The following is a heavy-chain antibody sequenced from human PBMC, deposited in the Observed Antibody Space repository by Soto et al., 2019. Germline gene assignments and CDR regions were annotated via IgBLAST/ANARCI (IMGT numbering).Heavy chain of an antibody. CDR2: ISGSGGST. Sequence: EVQLLESGGGLVQPGGSLRLSCAASGFTFSSYAMSWVRQAPGKGLEWVSAISGSGGSTYYADSVKGRFTISRDNAKNTLYLQMNSLRAKDTAVYYYAKVFGDGSYFPAFDIWGQGTMVTVSS. CDR3: AKVFGDGSYFPAFDI. D-gene: IGHD1-26*01. CDR1: GFTFSSYA. V-gene: IGHV3-23*01. J-gene: IGHJ3*02.